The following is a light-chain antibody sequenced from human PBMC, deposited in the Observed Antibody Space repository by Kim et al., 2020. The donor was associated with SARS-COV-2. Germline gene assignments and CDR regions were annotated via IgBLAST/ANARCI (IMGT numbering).Light chain of an antibody. CDR3: AAWDDSLSGRV. Sequence: GQRVTISCSCSSSNIGFSAVSWYPHLPGTAPKLLIYGNDQRPSGVPDRFSGSKSGTSASLAISGLQSQDEADYYCAAWDDSLSGRVFGGGTQLTVL. V-gene: IGLV1-44*01. CDR2: GND. J-gene: IGLJ3*02. CDR1: SSNIGFSA.